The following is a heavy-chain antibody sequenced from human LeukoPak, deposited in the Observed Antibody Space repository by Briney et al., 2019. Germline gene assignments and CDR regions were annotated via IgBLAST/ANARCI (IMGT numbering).Heavy chain of an antibody. CDR2: IYYTGSS. CDR3: SRDPLVAGSLYYFDY. CDR1: GGSISSSDYY. J-gene: IGHJ4*02. Sequence: SETLSLTCTVSGGSISSSDYYWGWIRQPPGKGLEWIGGIYYTGSSSYNPSLKSRVTISVDTSKNQFSLRLSSVTAADTAVYYCSRDPLVAGSLYYFDYWGQGTPVTVSS. D-gene: IGHD2-15*01. V-gene: IGHV4-39*07.